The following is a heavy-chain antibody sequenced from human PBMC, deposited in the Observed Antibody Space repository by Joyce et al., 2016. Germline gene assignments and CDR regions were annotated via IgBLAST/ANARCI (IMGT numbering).Heavy chain of an antibody. D-gene: IGHD6-19*01. CDR1: GYTRTELA. CDR3: ATDIRSSGWYLGF. Sequence: QVQLVQSGAEVKKPGASVKVPCEVSGYTRTELAVHWVRQAPGKGLEGMGSEEPGNDQTLYAQMFQGRVTMTGDTSTDTDYMELSSLRSEDTAVEYCATDIRSSGWYLGFWGQGTLVTVSS. CDR2: EEPGNDQT. V-gene: IGHV1-24*01. J-gene: IGHJ4*02.